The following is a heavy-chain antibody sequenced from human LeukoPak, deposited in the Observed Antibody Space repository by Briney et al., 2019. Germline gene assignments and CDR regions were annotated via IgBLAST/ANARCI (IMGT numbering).Heavy chain of an antibody. CDR3: AREDCSNVRCYGASDA. CDR1: GFTFSSYA. D-gene: IGHD2-2*01. V-gene: IGHV3-69-1*01. CDR2: ISSNNHM. Sequence: PGGSLRLSCVASGFTFSSYAMNWVRQAPGKGLERVSSISSNNHMYYADSVKGRFTISRDNAKNTLSLQMNSLRGEDTAVYYCAREDCSNVRCYGASDAWGQGTLVTVSS. J-gene: IGHJ5*02.